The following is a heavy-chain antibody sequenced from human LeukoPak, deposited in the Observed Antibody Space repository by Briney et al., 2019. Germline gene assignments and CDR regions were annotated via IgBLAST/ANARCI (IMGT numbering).Heavy chain of an antibody. V-gene: IGHV4-59*01. J-gene: IGHJ4*02. CDR2: IYYSGST. CDR1: GGSISSYY. D-gene: IGHD6-19*01. CDR3: ASLVAGIFYFDY. Sequence: SETLSLTGTVSGGSISSYYWSWIRQPPGKGLEWIGYIYYSGSTNYNPSLKSRVTISVDTSKNQFSLKLSSVTAADTAVYYCASLVAGIFYFDYWGQGTLVTVSS.